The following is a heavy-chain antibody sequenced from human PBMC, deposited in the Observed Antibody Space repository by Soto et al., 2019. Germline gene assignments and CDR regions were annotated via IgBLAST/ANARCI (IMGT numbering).Heavy chain of an antibody. V-gene: IGHV3-30*18. Sequence: PGGSLRLSCAASGFTFSSYGMHWVRQAPGKGLEWVAVISYDGSNKYYADSVKGRLTISRDNSKNTLYLQMNSLRAEDTAVYYCAKGAPLSPAPVDSWGQGTLVPVSS. J-gene: IGHJ4*02. CDR3: AKGAPLSPAPVDS. CDR1: GFTFSSYG. CDR2: ISYDGSNK.